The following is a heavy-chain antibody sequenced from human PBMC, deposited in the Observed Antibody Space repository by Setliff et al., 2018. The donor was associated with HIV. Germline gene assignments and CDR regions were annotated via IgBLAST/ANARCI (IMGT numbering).Heavy chain of an antibody. CDR3: AKNFFGSGYYFFFDF. J-gene: IGHJ4*02. Sequence: LRLSCAVSGFSFRRYGMHWVRQAPGRGLEWVAGIWKDGSKIYYADSVKGRFTISRDNSKNTLNLQMNDLRPEDTAVYYCAKNFFGSGYYFFFDFWGQGTLVTVSS. CDR2: IWKDGSKI. V-gene: IGHV3-30*18. CDR1: GFSFRRYG. D-gene: IGHD3-10*01.